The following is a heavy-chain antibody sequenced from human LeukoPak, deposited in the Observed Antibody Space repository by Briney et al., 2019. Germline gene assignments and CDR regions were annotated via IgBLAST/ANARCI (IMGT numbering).Heavy chain of an antibody. CDR1: GGSISSYY. J-gene: IGHJ4*02. V-gene: IGHV4-59*01. CDR2: TYYSGST. Sequence: SETLSLTCTVSGGSISSYYWSWIRQPPGKGLEWIGYTYYSGSTNYNPSLKSRVTISVDTSKNQFSLKLSSVTAADTAVYYCARGVYDILTGYYESRFDYWGQGTLVTVSS. CDR3: ARGVYDILTGYYESRFDY. D-gene: IGHD3-9*01.